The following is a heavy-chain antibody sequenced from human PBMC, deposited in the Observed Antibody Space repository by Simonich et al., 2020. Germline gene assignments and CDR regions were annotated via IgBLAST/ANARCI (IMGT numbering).Heavy chain of an antibody. V-gene: IGHV3-23*01. Sequence: EVQLLESGGGLVQPGGSLRLSCAASGFTFSSYAMSWVRQAPGNGLEGVSGIRGSGGSTYYADSVKGRFTISRDNSKNTLYLQMNSLRAEDTAVYYCAKRSGVSITGTFDYWGQGTLVTVSS. CDR1: GFTFSSYA. D-gene: IGHD1-7*01. J-gene: IGHJ4*02. CDR2: IRGSGGST. CDR3: AKRSGVSITGTFDY.